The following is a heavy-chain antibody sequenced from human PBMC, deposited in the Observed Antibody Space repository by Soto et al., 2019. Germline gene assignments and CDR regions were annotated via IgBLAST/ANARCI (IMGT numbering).Heavy chain of an antibody. V-gene: IGHV3-21*02. Sequence: EVQLVESGGGLVKPGGSLRLSCAASGFTFSTSSMNWVRQTPGKGLEWVSSISGSSYNIYYADSVKGRFTISRDNAKNSLYLQMNSLRAEDTAVYYCARDNGHDAATLDYWGQGTQVTVSS. CDR1: GFTFSTSS. D-gene: IGHD2-8*01. J-gene: IGHJ4*02. CDR2: ISGSSYNI. CDR3: ARDNGHDAATLDY.